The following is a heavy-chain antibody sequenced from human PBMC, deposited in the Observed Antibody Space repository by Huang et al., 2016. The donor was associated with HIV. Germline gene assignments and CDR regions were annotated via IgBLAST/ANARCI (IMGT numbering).Heavy chain of an antibody. J-gene: IGHJ3*02. CDR3: ARDPKYHRIGYYRQRRGIDI. D-gene: IGHD3-22*01. CDR1: GYTFTSYG. Sequence: QIQLMQSGPELKQPGASVKVSCKASGYTFTSYGITWVRQAPGQGPEWRGWLRASSGDTEYAQKFQGRVTLTTDTSTNIAYMELRSLRSDDTAKYYCARDPKYHRIGYYRQRRGIDIWGQGTMVSVSS. V-gene: IGHV1-18*01. CDR2: LRASSGDT.